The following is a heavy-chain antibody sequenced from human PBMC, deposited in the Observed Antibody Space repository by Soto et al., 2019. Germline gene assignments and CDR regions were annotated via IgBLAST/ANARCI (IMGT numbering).Heavy chain of an antibody. Sequence: QVQLQESGPGLVKPSETLSLTCTVSGGSISSYYWSWIRQPPGKGLEWIGYISYSGTTNYNPSLKSRVTLSVDTAKNQFALKLSSVTAADTAVYYCAGDQGGGWSNIDYWGQGTLVTVSS. D-gene: IGHD6-19*01. J-gene: IGHJ4*02. CDR3: AGDQGGGWSNIDY. CDR1: GGSISSYY. V-gene: IGHV4-59*01. CDR2: ISYSGTT.